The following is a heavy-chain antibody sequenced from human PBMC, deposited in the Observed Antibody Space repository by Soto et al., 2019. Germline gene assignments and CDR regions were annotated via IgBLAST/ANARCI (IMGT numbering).Heavy chain of an antibody. CDR1: GGTFSSYA. CDR3: ASSPWIQLRYYYYYGMDV. Sequence: QVQLVQSGAEVKKPGSSVKVSCKASGGTFSSYAISWVRQAPGQGLEWMGGIIPIFGTANYAQKFQGRVTITADESTSTAYMEPSSLRSEDTAVYYCASSPWIQLRYYYYYGMDVWGQGTTVTVSS. V-gene: IGHV1-69*12. CDR2: IIPIFGTA. D-gene: IGHD5-18*01. J-gene: IGHJ6*02.